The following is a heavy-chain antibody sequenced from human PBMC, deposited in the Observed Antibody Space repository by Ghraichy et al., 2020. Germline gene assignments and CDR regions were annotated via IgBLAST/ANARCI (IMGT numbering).Heavy chain of an antibody. CDR1: GGTFSSYA. J-gene: IGHJ6*02. Sequence: SVKVSCKASGGTFSSYAISWVRQAPGQGLEWMGGIIPIFGTANYAQKFQGRVTITADESTSTAYMELSSLRSEDTAVYYCARLYSEMTTVTMDPHQTYYYYGMDVWGQGTTVTVSS. D-gene: IGHD4-17*01. CDR3: ARLYSEMTTVTMDPHQTYYYYGMDV. V-gene: IGHV1-69*13. CDR2: IIPIFGTA.